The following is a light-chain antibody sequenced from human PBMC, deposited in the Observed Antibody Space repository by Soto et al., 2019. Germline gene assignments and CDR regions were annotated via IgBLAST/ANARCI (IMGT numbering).Light chain of an antibody. Sequence: DIMMTQSPDSLAVSLGEMATINCKSSQSVLYSSTNRNYLAWYQQKPGQPPNLLIYWASTRESGVPDRFSGSRSGTDFTLTISSLQAEDVAVYYCQQYYDIPPTFGQGTKVEIK. CDR2: WAS. J-gene: IGKJ1*01. CDR1: QSVLYSSTNRNY. V-gene: IGKV4-1*01. CDR3: QQYYDIPPT.